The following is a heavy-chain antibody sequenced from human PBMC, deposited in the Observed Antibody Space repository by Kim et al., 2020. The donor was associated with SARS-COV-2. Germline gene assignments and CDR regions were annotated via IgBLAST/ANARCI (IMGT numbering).Heavy chain of an antibody. Sequence: SETLSLTCTVSGGSISSSSHYWGWIRQPPGKGLEWIGSIYYSGSTYYNPSLKSRVTISVDTSKNQFSMKLSSVTAADTAVYYCARHSLRFLEWANWFDPWGQGTLVTVSS. V-gene: IGHV4-39*01. CDR3: ARHSLRFLEWANWFDP. CDR2: IYYSGST. D-gene: IGHD3-3*01. J-gene: IGHJ5*02. CDR1: GGSISSSSHY.